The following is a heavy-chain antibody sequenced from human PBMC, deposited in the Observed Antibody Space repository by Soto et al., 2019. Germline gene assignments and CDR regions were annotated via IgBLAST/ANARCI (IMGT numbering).Heavy chain of an antibody. CDR2: IGTAGDT. Sequence: EVQLVESGGGLVQPGGSLRLSCAASGFTFSSYDMHWVRQATGKGLEWVSAIGTAGDTYYPGSVKGRFTISRENAKNSLYLQMNSLRAEDTAVYYCARALFGSIGSHAIDYWGQGTLVTVSS. V-gene: IGHV3-13*01. D-gene: IGHD3-22*01. J-gene: IGHJ4*02. CDR1: GFTFSSYD. CDR3: ARALFGSIGSHAIDY.